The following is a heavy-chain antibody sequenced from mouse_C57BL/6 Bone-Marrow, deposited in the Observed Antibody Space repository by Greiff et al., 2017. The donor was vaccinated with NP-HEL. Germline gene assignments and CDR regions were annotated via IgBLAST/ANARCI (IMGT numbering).Heavy chain of an antibody. CDR1: GFTFSDYG. CDR2: ISNLAYSI. D-gene: IGHD2-5*01. Sequence: EVKLVESGGGLVQPGGSLKLSCAASGFTFSDYGMAWVRQAPRKGPEWVAFISNLAYSIYYADTVTGRFTISGENAKNTLYLEMSSLRSEDTAMYYCARPGYSNDYWGQGTSVTVSS. J-gene: IGHJ4*01. V-gene: IGHV5-15*01. CDR3: ARPGYSNDY.